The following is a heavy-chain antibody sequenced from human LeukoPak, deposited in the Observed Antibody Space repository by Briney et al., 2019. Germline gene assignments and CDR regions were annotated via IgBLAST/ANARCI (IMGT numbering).Heavy chain of an antibody. D-gene: IGHD3-10*02. V-gene: IGHV3-74*03. CDR2: IHSDGSKS. CDR3: AELGITMIGGV. Sequence: GESLRLSCVASGFTFSSYWMHWVRQAPGKGLEWVSYIHSDGSKSTYADSVKGRFTILRDNGKNTLYLQMNSLRAEDTAVYYCAELGITMIGGVWGKGTTVTISS. CDR1: GFTFSSYW. J-gene: IGHJ6*04.